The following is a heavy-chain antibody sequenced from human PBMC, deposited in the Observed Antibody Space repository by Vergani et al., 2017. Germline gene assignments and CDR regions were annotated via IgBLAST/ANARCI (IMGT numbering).Heavy chain of an antibody. CDR2: ISWAGGST. Sequence: EVQLVESGGVVVQPGGSLRLSCAASGFTFDDYAMHWVRQAPGKGLEWVSLISWAGGSTYYADSVKGRFTISRDNSKNSLYLQMNSLRAEDTALYYCAKDIVSSSWYGGYYYGMDVWGQGTTVTVSS. CDR1: GFTFDDYA. J-gene: IGHJ6*02. V-gene: IGHV3-43D*03. D-gene: IGHD6-13*01. CDR3: AKDIVSSSWYGGYYYGMDV.